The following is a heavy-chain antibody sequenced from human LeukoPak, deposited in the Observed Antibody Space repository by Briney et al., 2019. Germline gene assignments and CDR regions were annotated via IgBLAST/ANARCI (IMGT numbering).Heavy chain of an antibody. CDR3: ARDYHGSGSLTTFDY. D-gene: IGHD3-10*01. Sequence: ASVKVSCKASGYTLTSFYMHWVRQAPGQGLEWMGIINPRGGSTTSAQKFQGRVTLTRDMSTSTVYMELSSLRSEDTAVYYCARDYHGSGSLTTFDYWGQGTLVTVSS. J-gene: IGHJ4*02. CDR2: INPRGGST. CDR1: GYTLTSFY. V-gene: IGHV1-46*01.